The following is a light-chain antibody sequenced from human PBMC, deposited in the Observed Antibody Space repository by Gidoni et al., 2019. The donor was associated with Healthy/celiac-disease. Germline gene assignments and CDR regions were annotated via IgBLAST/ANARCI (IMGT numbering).Light chain of an antibody. V-gene: IGKV3-15*01. CDR2: GAS. J-gene: IGKJ1*01. Sequence: EIVMTQSPATLSVSPGERATLSCRASQSVSSNLAWYQQKPGQAPRLLIYGASTRATGIPARFSCSGSGTEFTLTISSLQSEDFAVYYCQQYNNWPGWTFGQXTKVEIK. CDR1: QSVSSN. CDR3: QQYNNWPGWT.